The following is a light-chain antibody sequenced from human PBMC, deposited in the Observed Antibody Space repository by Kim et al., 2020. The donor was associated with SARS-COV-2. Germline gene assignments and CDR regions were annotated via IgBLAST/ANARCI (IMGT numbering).Light chain of an antibody. CDR1: SSDIGAYVS. CDR3: SSYADSPTIYV. J-gene: IGLJ1*01. Sequence: QSALTQPPSASGSPGQSVTIPCTGTSSDIGAYVSVAWYQQHPGKAPKVLIYEVIKRPSGVPDRFPGSKSGNTASLTVSGLQAEDEADYYCSSYADSPTIYVFGTGAKVTDL. V-gene: IGLV2-8*01. CDR2: EVI.